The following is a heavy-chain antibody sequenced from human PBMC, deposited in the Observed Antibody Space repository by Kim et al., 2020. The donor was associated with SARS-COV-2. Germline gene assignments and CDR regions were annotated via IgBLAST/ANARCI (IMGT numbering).Heavy chain of an antibody. CDR1: GFTFSSYG. D-gene: IGHD3-10*01. V-gene: IGHV3-30*18. J-gene: IGHJ6*02. Sequence: GSLRLSCAASGFTFSSYGMHWVRQAPGKGLEWVAVISYDGSNKYYADSVKGRFTISRDNSKNTLYLQMNSLRAEDTAVYYCAKESGSGSYYAWTYYYYGMDVWVQGTTVTVSS. CDR2: ISYDGSNK. CDR3: AKESGSGSYYAWTYYYYGMDV.